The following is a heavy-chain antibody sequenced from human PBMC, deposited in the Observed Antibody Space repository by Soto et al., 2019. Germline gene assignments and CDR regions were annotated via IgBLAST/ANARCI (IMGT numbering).Heavy chain of an antibody. D-gene: IGHD6-13*01. CDR1: GGSFSGYY. J-gene: IGHJ6*02. CDR2: INHSGST. Sequence: PSETLSLTCAVYGGSFSGYYWSWIRQPPGKGLEWIGEINHSGSTNYNPSLKSRVTISVDTSKNQFSLKLSSVTAADTAVYYCAGDKSTSIANYYYGMDVWGQGTTVTVSS. V-gene: IGHV4-34*01. CDR3: AGDKSTSIANYYYGMDV.